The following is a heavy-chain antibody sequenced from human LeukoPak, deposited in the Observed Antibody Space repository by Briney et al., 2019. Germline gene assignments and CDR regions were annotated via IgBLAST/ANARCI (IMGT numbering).Heavy chain of an antibody. V-gene: IGHV1-69*05. J-gene: IGHJ4*02. CDR3: ARGFQAISIPYRDINFDY. D-gene: IGHD3-3*01. CDR1: GGTFSSYA. CDR2: IIPIFGTA. Sequence: ASVKVSCKASGGTFSSYAISWVRQAPGQGLEWMGGIIPIFGTANYAQKFQGRVTITTDESTSTAYMELSSLRSEDTAVYYCARGFQAISIPYRDINFDYWGQGTLVTVSS.